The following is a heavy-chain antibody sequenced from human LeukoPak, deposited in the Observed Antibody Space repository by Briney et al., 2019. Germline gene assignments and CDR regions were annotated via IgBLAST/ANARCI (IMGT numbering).Heavy chain of an antibody. CDR3: ATTAYCFYVDV. V-gene: IGHV4-31*03. CDR2: IYYSGSP. Sequence: PSETLSLTCTLSGGSVSSGVSYWSWIRQHPGKGLECIVYIYYSGSPYYNPSLETRLTISLDTSTNQFSLKLGAVTSADTAVYYCATTAYCFYVDVWGKGTAITVP. D-gene: IGHD1-26*01. CDR1: GGSVSSGVSY. J-gene: IGHJ6*03.